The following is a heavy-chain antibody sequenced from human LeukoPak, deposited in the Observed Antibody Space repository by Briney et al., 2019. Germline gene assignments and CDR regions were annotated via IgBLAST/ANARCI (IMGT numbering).Heavy chain of an antibody. CDR2: ISGSGGST. CDR1: GFTFSSYA. J-gene: IGHJ4*02. D-gene: IGHD3-22*01. CDR3: AKVLDSSGYYGQIDC. Sequence: PGGSLRLSCAASGFTFSSYAMNWVRQAPGKGLEWVSGISGSGGSTYYADSVKGRFTIARDNSKNTLYLQMNSLRAEDTAVYYCAKVLDSSGYYGQIDCWGQGTLVTVSS. V-gene: IGHV3-23*01.